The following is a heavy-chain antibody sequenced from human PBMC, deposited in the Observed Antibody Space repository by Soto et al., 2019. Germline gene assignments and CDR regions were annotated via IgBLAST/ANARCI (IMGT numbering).Heavy chain of an antibody. CDR3: AHRGTVTRRFDP. Sequence: QITLKESGPTLVKPTQTLTLTCTFSGFSLSTSGVGVGWIRQPPGKALEWLALIYWDDDKRYSPSLKSRLTSTKDTSKNQVLLTMTSIDPVDTATYYCAHRGTVTRRFDPWGQGTLVTVCS. CDR2: IYWDDDK. J-gene: IGHJ5*02. CDR1: GFSLSTSGVG. D-gene: IGHD4-17*01. V-gene: IGHV2-5*02.